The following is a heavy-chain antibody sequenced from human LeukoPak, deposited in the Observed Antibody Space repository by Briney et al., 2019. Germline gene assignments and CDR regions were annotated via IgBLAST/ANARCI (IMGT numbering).Heavy chain of an antibody. D-gene: IGHD3-22*01. CDR1: GFTFSSYW. CDR2: IKSKTDGGTT. V-gene: IGHV3-15*01. J-gene: IGHJ4*02. Sequence: GGSLRLSCAASGFTFSSYWMSWVRQAPGKGLEWVGRIKSKTDGGTTDYAAPVKGRFTISRDDSKNTLYLQMNSLKTEDTAVYYCTTDSSGYYYFDYWGQGTLVTVSS. CDR3: TTDSSGYYYFDY.